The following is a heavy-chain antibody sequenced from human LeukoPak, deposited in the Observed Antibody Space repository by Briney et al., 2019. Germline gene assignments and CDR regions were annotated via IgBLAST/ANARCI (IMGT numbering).Heavy chain of an antibody. CDR3: ARKSASGNYPLDY. Sequence: GGSLRLSCAASGFNFGSYSMTWVRQAPGKGLEWVSVISADSAAIFYADSVKGRFTISRDNGRNTVFLQMSSLRAEDTALYYCARKSASGNYPLDYWGQGTLVTVSS. V-gene: IGHV3-23*01. CDR1: GFNFGSYS. D-gene: IGHD3-10*01. CDR2: ISADSAAI. J-gene: IGHJ4*02.